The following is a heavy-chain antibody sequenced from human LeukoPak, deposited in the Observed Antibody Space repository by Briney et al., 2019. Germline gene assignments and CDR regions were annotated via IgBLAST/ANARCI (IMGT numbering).Heavy chain of an antibody. CDR3: AREAHYFDSTGYWDAFDI. D-gene: IGHD3-22*01. CDR2: IYPSGSP. CDR1: GGSISDYY. Sequence: SETLSLTCTISGGSISDYYWSWIRQPAGKGLEWIGRIYPSGSPNYNPSLKSRVTISLDTSKNQFSLNLNSVTAADTAVYYCAREAHYFDSTGYWDAFDIWGQGTMVTVSS. J-gene: IGHJ3*02. V-gene: IGHV4-4*07.